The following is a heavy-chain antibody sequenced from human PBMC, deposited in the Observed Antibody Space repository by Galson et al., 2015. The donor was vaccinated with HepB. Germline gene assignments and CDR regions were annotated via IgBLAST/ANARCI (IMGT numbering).Heavy chain of an antibody. J-gene: IGHJ4*02. CDR1: GFTVSSNY. Sequence: SLRLSCAASGFTVSSNYMSWVRQAPGKGLEWVSVIYSGGSTYYADSVKGRFTISRDNSKNTLYLQMNSLRAEDTAVYYCARAKGGKWELLYFDYWGQGTLVTVSS. D-gene: IGHD1-26*01. CDR2: IYSGGST. CDR3: ARAKGGKWELLYFDY. V-gene: IGHV3-53*01.